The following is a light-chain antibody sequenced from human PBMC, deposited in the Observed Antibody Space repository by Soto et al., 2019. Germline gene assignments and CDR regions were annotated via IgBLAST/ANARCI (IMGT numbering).Light chain of an antibody. CDR2: AAS. V-gene: IGKV1-39*01. Sequence: DIQMTQSPSSLSASVGDRVTITCRASQSIGTSLNWYQQRPGKAPKLLIYAASSLQSGVPSRFSGSGSGTDFTLTINRLQPEEFATYYCQQSYNTLSVTFGQGTRLAMK. CDR3: QQSYNTLSVT. J-gene: IGKJ5*01. CDR1: QSIGTS.